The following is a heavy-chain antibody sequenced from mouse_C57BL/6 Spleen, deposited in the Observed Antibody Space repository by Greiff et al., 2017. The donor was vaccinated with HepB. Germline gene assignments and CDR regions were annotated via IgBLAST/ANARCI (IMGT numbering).Heavy chain of an antibody. D-gene: IGHD1-1*01. CDR3: ARNYYGLRDYFDY. Sequence: QVQLQQPGAELVRPGTSVKLSCKASGYTFTSYWMHWVKQRPGQGLEWIGVIDPSDSYTNYNQKFKGKATLTVDTSSSTAYMQLSSLTSEDSAVYNCARNYYGLRDYFDYWGQGTTLTVSS. CDR2: IDPSDSYT. CDR1: GYTFTSYW. V-gene: IGHV1-59*01. J-gene: IGHJ2*01.